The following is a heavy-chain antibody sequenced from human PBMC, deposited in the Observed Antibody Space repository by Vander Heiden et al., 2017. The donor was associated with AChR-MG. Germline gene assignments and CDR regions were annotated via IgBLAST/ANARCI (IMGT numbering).Heavy chain of an antibody. D-gene: IGHD6-13*01. Sequence: QVQLVQSRAEVQKPGASVQVSCKASGYTFTGCYMHWGRQAPGQGLEWMGRINPNRGGTNYAQKFQGRVTMTRDTSISTAYMELSRLRSDDTAVYYCAPIPRHGSSWYVNWGQGTLVTVSS. CDR1: GYTFTGCY. J-gene: IGHJ4*02. CDR3: APIPRHGSSWYVN. V-gene: IGHV1-2*06. CDR2: INPNRGGT.